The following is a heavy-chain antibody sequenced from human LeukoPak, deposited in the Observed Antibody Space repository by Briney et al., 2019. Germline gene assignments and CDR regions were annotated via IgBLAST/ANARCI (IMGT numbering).Heavy chain of an antibody. CDR2: ISNDGRST. Sequence: PGGSLRLSCAASGFTFSNYWMRWVRQAPGKGLVWVAHISNDGRSTNSADSVKGRLTISRDNAKNTLYLQMNSLRAEDTAVYYCVREYSSSSGRAFDIWGQGTMVTVSP. CDR3: VREYSSSSGRAFDI. V-gene: IGHV3-74*01. J-gene: IGHJ3*02. CDR1: GFTFSNYW. D-gene: IGHD6-6*01.